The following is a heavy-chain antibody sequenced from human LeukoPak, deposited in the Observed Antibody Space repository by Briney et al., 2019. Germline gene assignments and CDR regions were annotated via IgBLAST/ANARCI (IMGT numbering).Heavy chain of an antibody. J-gene: IGHJ3*02. CDR1: GFTFSSYE. V-gene: IGHV3-48*03. CDR3: AKFLTGQYDAFDI. CDR2: ISSSGSTI. Sequence: PGGSLRLSCAASGFTFSSYEMNWVRQAPGKGLEWVSYISSSGSTIYYADSVKGRFTVSRDNAKNSLFLQMNSLRAEDTAVYYCAKFLTGQYDAFDIWGQGTMVTVSA. D-gene: IGHD3-9*01.